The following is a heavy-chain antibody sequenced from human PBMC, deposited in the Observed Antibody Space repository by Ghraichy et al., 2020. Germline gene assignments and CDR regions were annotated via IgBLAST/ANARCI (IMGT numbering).Heavy chain of an antibody. Sequence: SGPTLVKPTETLTLTCTVSGFSLSNARMGVSWIRQPPGKALEWLAHIFSNDEKSYSTSLKSRLTISKDTSKSQVVLTMTNMDPVDTATYYCARYCGGDCYAVDAFDIWGQGTMVTVSS. D-gene: IGHD2-21*02. V-gene: IGHV2-26*01. CDR3: ARYCGGDCYAVDAFDI. CDR2: IFSNDEK. CDR1: GFSLSNARMG. J-gene: IGHJ3*02.